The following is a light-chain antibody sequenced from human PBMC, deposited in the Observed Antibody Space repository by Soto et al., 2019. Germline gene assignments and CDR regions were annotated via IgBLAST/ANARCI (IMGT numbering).Light chain of an antibody. V-gene: IGLV3-21*02. CDR2: DDS. CDR1: NIRSKS. Sequence: SYELTQPPSVSVAPGQTARITCGGNNIRSKSVHWYQQKPGQAPVLVVYDDSDRPSGIPERFSGSNSGNTATLTISRVEAGDEADYYCQVWDSSRSRGVFGGGTKVTVL. J-gene: IGLJ2*01. CDR3: QVWDSSRSRGV.